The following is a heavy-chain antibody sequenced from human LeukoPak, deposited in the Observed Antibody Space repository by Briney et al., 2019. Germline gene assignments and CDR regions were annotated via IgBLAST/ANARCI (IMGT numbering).Heavy chain of an antibody. CDR2: ISYDGSNK. Sequence: GGSLRLSCAASGFTFSSYGMHWVRQAPGKGLEWVAVISYDGSNKYYADSVKGRFTISRDNSKNTLYLQMSSLRGEDTAVYYCAKDRLQGGYSGYDYYYYGMDVWGQGTTVTVSS. D-gene: IGHD5-12*01. CDR3: AKDRLQGGYSGYDYYYYGMDV. J-gene: IGHJ6*02. V-gene: IGHV3-30*18. CDR1: GFTFSSYG.